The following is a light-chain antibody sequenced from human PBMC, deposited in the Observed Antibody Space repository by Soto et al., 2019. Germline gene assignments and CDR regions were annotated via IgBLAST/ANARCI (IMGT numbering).Light chain of an antibody. CDR1: SSNIGAHYD. CDR2: GNS. V-gene: IGLV1-40*01. J-gene: IGLJ2*01. Sequence: QSVLTQPPSVSGAPGQRVTISCTGSSSNIGAHYDVHWYQQLPGTAPKLVIYGNSNRPSGVPDRFSGSKSGTSASLAITGLQAEDEADYYCQSYDRSLSGYVFGGGPKLTVL. CDR3: QSYDRSLSGYV.